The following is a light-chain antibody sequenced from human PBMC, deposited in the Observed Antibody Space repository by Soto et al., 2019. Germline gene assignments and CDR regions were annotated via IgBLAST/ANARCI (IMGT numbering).Light chain of an antibody. Sequence: QTVVTQEASRSVSPGTKVTLTCALSSGSVSANNYPSWYQQTPGQAPRTLIYNTNTRSSGVPDRFSGSILGNKAALTITGAQADDESDYYCVLYMGSGIWVFGGGTKLTVL. CDR2: NTN. V-gene: IGLV8-61*01. CDR3: VLYMGSGIWV. CDR1: SGSVSANNY. J-gene: IGLJ3*02.